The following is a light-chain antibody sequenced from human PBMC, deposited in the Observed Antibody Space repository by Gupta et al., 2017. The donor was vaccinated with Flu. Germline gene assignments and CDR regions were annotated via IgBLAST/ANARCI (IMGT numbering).Light chain of an antibody. V-gene: IGLV2-14*01. CDR2: EVS. CDR1: SSDVGGYNY. J-gene: IGLJ1*01. Sequence: QSALTQPASVSGSPGQSITISCTGTSSDVGGYNYVSWYQQHPGKAPKRMMYEVSNRPSGVSNRFSGSKSGNTDSLTISGLQAEDEADYYCSSYTSSSTEVFGTGTKLTVL. CDR3: SSYTSSSTEV.